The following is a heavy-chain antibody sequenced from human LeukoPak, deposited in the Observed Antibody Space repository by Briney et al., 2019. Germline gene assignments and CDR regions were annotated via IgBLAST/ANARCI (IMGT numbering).Heavy chain of an antibody. V-gene: IGHV4-31*03. D-gene: IGHD3-10*01. CDR2: IYHGGNT. CDR1: GGSISSGGYF. CDR3: ARVRYYGSGEEIDP. Sequence: SETLSLTCTVSGGSISSGGYFWSWIRQNPRKGLEWIGYIYHGGNTYYNPSLKSRVTISVDTSKNQFSLTLSSVTAADTAMYYCARVRYYGSGEEIDPWGQGTLVTVSS. J-gene: IGHJ5*02.